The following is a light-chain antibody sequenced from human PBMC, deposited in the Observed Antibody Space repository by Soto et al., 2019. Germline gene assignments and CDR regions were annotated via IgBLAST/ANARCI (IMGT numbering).Light chain of an antibody. Sequence: EIVMTQSPATLSVSPGGRATLSCRASQSVSSNLAWYQQKPGQAPRLLIYGSSTRATGFPARFGGSGSGTDFTLTISSLQSEDFAVYYCQQYKNWSLTFGGGTRVEIK. CDR1: QSVSSN. CDR2: GSS. J-gene: IGKJ4*01. CDR3: QQYKNWSLT. V-gene: IGKV3-15*01.